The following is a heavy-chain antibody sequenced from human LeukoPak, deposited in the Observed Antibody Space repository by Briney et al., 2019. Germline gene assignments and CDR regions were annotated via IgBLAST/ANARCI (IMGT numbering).Heavy chain of an antibody. V-gene: IGHV3-30*02. J-gene: IGHJ5*02. CDR1: GFTFSSYG. D-gene: IGHD3-10*01. CDR2: IRYDGSNK. CDR3: AKDSITMVRGALEVAHWFDP. Sequence: PGGSLRLSCAASGFTFSSYGMHWVRQAPGKGLEWVAFIRYDGSNKYYADSVKGRFTISRDNSKNTLYLQMNSLRAEDTAVYYCAKDSITMVRGALEVAHWFDPWGQGTLVTVSS.